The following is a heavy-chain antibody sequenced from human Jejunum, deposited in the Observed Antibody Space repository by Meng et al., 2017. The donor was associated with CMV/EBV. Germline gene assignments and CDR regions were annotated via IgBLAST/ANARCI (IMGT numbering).Heavy chain of an antibody. CDR2: INPSSGYT. J-gene: IGHJ6*02. Sequence: WVRQAPGQGPQWMGRINPSSGYTNDAQQFQGRVTLTRDTSTSTMYMELTGLTSDDTAVYYCARGGHCTGGDCRNTWGMYYDYAIDVWGQGTTVTVSS. V-gene: IGHV1-46*01. D-gene: IGHD2-8*02. CDR3: ARGGHCTGGDCRNTWGMYYDYAIDV.